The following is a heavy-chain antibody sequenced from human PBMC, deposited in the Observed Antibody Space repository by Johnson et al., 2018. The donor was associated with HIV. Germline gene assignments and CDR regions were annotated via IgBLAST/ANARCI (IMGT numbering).Heavy chain of an antibody. Sequence: QVLLVESGGGVVQSGRSLRLSCAASGFTFSTYGMHWVRQAPGKGLEWVAVIWFDGSNKYYADSVKGRFTISRDNSKNTLYLQMNILTAEDTAVYYCARAPEVRGIDAFDIWGQGTMVTVS. J-gene: IGHJ3*02. CDR1: GFTFSTYG. CDR2: IWFDGSNK. V-gene: IGHV3-33*01. D-gene: IGHD3-10*01. CDR3: ARAPEVRGIDAFDI.